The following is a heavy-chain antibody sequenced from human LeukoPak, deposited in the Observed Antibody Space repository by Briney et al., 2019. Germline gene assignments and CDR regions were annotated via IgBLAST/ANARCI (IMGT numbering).Heavy chain of an antibody. Sequence: GGSLRLSCAASGFTFSSYWMHWVRQAPGKGLVCVSRNKSDGSTNYADSVKGRFTISRDNAKNTVSLQMNSLRAEDTGVYYCARAPSEIGGYYPEYFRHWGQGTLVTVSS. D-gene: IGHD3-22*01. CDR2: NKSDGST. J-gene: IGHJ1*01. CDR3: ARAPSEIGGYYPEYFRH. V-gene: IGHV3-74*01. CDR1: GFTFSSYW.